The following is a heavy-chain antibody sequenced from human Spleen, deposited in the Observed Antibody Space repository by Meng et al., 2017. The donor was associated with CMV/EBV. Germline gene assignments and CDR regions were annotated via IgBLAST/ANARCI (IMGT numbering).Heavy chain of an antibody. Sequence: SLKISCEASGFTFDDYAMHWVRQAPGKGVEWVSCISWSSCNIDYADSVEGRFTIPRDNAKNTLCLQMNSLRADDTALYYCAKDNEEGHGRDMGRSVDYRGQGTLVTVSS. J-gene: IGHJ4*01. CDR3: AKDNEEGHGRDMGRSVDY. V-gene: IGHV3-9*01. D-gene: IGHD1-26*01. CDR1: GFTFDDYA. CDR2: ISWSSCNI.